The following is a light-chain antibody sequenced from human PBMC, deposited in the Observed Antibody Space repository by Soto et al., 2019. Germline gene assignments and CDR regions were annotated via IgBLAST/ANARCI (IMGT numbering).Light chain of an antibody. CDR1: SSDVGGYNY. V-gene: IGLV2-14*01. CDR2: EVS. Sequence: QSALTQPASVSGSAGQSITISCTGTSSDVGGYNYVSWYKQHPRKAPKLMIYEVSNRPSGVSNRYSGSKSGNTASLAISGLQAEDEADYYCSSYTSSNTYVFGTGTKVTVL. CDR3: SSYTSSNTYV. J-gene: IGLJ1*01.